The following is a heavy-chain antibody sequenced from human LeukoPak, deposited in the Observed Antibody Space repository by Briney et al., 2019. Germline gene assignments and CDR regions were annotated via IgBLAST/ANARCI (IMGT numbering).Heavy chain of an antibody. J-gene: IGHJ3*02. CDR3: TRDGGNSGNTAFDI. Sequence: GGSLRLACAASGFTLSDQFMDWVRQAPGKGLEWIGRSRNRANSHTTEYAASVKGRFTISRDDSGNLMYLQMNGLKIEDTAVYFCTRDGGNSGNTAFDIWGQGTEVTVSS. D-gene: IGHD3-16*01. V-gene: IGHV3-72*01. CDR1: GFTLSDQF. CDR2: SRNRANSHTT.